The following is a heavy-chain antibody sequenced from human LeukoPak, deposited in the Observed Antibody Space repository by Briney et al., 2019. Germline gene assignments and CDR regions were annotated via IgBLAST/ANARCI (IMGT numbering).Heavy chain of an antibody. D-gene: IGHD2/OR15-2a*01. CDR2: ISYDGSNK. J-gene: IGHJ4*02. CDR1: GFNFSSYA. CDR3: ASRNSGDFPWGF. Sequence: GGSLRLSCAASGFNFSSYAFHWVRQAPGKGLEWVAVISYDGSNKFYADSVRGRFTISRDNSKNTLYVQMNSLRTEDRAIYYCASRNSGDFPWGFWGQGTLVTVSS. V-gene: IGHV3-30*04.